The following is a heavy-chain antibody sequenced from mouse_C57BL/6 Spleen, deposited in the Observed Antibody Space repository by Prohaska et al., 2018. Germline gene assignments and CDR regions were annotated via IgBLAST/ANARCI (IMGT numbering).Heavy chain of an antibody. D-gene: IGHD2-3*01. V-gene: IGHV1-69*01. CDR1: GYTFTSYW. CDR3: ARRDGYYDY. J-gene: IGHJ2*01. Sequence: QVQLQQPGAELVMPGASVKLSCKASGYTFTSYWMHWVKQRPGQGLEWIGEIDPSDSYTNYNQKFKGKATLTVDKSSSTAYMQLSSLTSEDSAVYYCARRDGYYDYWGQGTTLTVSS. CDR2: IDPSDSYT.